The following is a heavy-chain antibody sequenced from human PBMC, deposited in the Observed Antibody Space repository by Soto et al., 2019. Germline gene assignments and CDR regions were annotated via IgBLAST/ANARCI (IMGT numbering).Heavy chain of an antibody. D-gene: IGHD2-2*01. CDR2: IWYDGSNK. CDR3: ARSYCSSTSCYVDYYYGMDV. J-gene: IGHJ6*02. Sequence: GGSLRLSCAASGFTFSSYGMHWVRQAPGKGLEWVAVIWYDGSNKYYADSVKGRFTISRDNSKNTLYLQMNSLRAEDTAVYYCARSYCSSTSCYVDYYYGMDVWGQGTTVTVSS. V-gene: IGHV3-33*01. CDR1: GFTFSSYG.